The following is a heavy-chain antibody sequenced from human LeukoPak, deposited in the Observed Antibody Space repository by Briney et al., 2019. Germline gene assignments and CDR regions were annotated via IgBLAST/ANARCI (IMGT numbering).Heavy chain of an antibody. J-gene: IGHJ2*01. CDR1: GFTFSSYG. CDR3: ARGVGSNPYWYFEV. CDR2: INSDGTST. D-gene: IGHD1-26*01. V-gene: IGHV3-74*01. Sequence: PGGSLRLSCAASGFTFSSYGMHCVRQAPGKGLVWVSRINSDGTSTNYGDSVKGRFTISRDNAKNTLYLQMNSLRAEDTAVYYCARGVGSNPYWYFEVWGRGTLVTVSS.